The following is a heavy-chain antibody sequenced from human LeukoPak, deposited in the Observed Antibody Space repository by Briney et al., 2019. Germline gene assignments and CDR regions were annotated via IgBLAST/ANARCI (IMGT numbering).Heavy chain of an antibody. CDR3: ARTGYYDSSGYYYFDY. D-gene: IGHD3-22*01. CDR1: GGSFSDYY. J-gene: IGHJ4*02. CDR2: INQKRGST. V-gene: IGHV4-34*01. Sequence: TETLSLTCAVYGGSFSDYYWSWIRLPPRKGLEWIGEINQKRGSTNYNPSLKSRVTISVYTSKNQFSLKLSSVTAADTAVYYCARTGYYDSSGYYYFDYWGQGTLVTVSS.